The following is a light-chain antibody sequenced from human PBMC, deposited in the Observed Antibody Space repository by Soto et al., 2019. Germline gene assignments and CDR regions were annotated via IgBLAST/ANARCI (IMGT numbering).Light chain of an antibody. CDR2: SNN. J-gene: IGLJ1*01. CDR1: SSNIGSND. CDR3: AAWDDRLSGHYI. Sequence: QSVLPQPPSASGTPGQRVTISCSGSSSNIGSNDVFCYQQLPGTAPKLLIYSNNQRPSGVPDRFSGSKSGTSASLAISGLRSEDEGDYYCAAWDDRLSGHYIFGTGTKVTV. V-gene: IGLV1-47*02.